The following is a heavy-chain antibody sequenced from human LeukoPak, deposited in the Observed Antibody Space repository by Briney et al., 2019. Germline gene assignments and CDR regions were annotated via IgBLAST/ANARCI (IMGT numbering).Heavy chain of an antibody. J-gene: IGHJ4*02. CDR2: IYGADAA. CDR3: VTSTGQQFIPYDY. Sequence: GGSLRLSCAASGFNVSSNYMTWNRQAPGKGLEWVSLIYGADAAYYAESVRGRFMISRDNLKNTLFLQMNSLRVEDTAVYYCVTSTGQQFIPYDYWGQGTHVTVSS. D-gene: IGHD6-13*01. V-gene: IGHV3-66*02. CDR1: GFNVSSNY.